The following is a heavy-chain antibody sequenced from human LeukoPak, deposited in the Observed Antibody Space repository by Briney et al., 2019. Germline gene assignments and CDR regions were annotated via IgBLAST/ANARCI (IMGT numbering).Heavy chain of an antibody. V-gene: IGHV4-59*07. CDR3: ARVSPDNYYDSSGYYYGFDY. CDR1: GGSISSYY. Sequence: SDTLSLTCTVSGGSISSYYWSWIRQPPGKGLEWIRYIYYSGSTNYNPSLKSRVTISVDTSKNQFSLKLSSVTAADTAVYYCARVSPDNYYDSSGYYYGFDYWGQGTLVTVSS. D-gene: IGHD3-22*01. CDR2: IYYSGST. J-gene: IGHJ4*02.